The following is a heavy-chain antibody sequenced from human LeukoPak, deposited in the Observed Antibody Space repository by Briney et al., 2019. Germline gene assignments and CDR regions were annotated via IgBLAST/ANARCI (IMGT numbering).Heavy chain of an antibody. CDR1: GFTFSSYG. V-gene: IGHV3-30*03. CDR2: ISNDGSNK. J-gene: IGHJ4*02. Sequence: GRSLGLSCAASGFTFSSYGMHWVRQAPGKGLEWVAVISNDGSNKYYGDSVKGRLSISRDNSKNTLYLQMNSLRAEDTAVYYCASRGYYYDRSVDYWGQGTLVTVSS. CDR3: ASRGYYYDRSVDY. D-gene: IGHD3-22*01.